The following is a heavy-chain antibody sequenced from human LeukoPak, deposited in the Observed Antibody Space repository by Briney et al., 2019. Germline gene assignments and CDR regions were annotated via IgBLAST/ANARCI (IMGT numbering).Heavy chain of an antibody. D-gene: IGHD5-24*01. CDR2: IYYSGST. J-gene: IGHJ2*01. V-gene: IGHV4-59*12. Sequence: SETLSLTCAVYGGSFSGYYWSWIRQPPGKGLEWIGYIYYSGSTNYNPSLKSRVTISVDTPKSQFSLKLSSVTAADTAVYYCARNNGYNFFWYFDLWGRGTLVTVSS. CDR3: ARNNGYNFFWYFDL. CDR1: GGSFSGYY.